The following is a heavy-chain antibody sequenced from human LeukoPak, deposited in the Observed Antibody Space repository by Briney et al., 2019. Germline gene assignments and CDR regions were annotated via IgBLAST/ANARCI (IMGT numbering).Heavy chain of an antibody. CDR2: INHSGST. CDR3: ARPVKQRGFDP. V-gene: IGHV4-34*01. D-gene: IGHD6-25*01. J-gene: IGHJ5*02. CDR1: GGSFSGYY. Sequence: SETLSLTCAVYGGSFSGYYWSWIRQPPGKGLEWIGEINHSGSTNYNPSLKSRVTISADTSKNQFSLKLSSVTAADTAVYYCARPVKQRGFDPWGQGTLVTVSS.